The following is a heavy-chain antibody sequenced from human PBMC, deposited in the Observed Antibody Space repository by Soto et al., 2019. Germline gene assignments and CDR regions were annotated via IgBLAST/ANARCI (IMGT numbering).Heavy chain of an antibody. D-gene: IGHD1-26*01. Sequence: ASVRVSFKASGYSFTSYGISWVRHAPGQGPEWMGGISAYYGNTDYAQKFQGRVTMTTDTSTSTAYMELRSLRSDDTAVYYCARSVKGWELFNYFDPWGQGTLVTVSS. CDR3: ARSVKGWELFNYFDP. V-gene: IGHV1-18*01. CDR1: GYSFTSYG. CDR2: ISAYYGNT. J-gene: IGHJ5*02.